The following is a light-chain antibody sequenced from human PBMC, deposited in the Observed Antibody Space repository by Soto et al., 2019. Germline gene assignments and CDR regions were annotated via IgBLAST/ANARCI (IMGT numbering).Light chain of an antibody. J-gene: IGKJ4*01. CDR1: QSVRTY. Sequence: EIVLTQSPVTLSLSPGERATLSCRASQSVRTYLAWYQVKPGQAPRVIIFGVSTRASATPDRFRGSGSGTYFTLTISRLEPDDFALYYCQQYGNSPLTFGGGTKVDIK. CDR2: GVS. V-gene: IGKV3-20*01. CDR3: QQYGNSPLT.